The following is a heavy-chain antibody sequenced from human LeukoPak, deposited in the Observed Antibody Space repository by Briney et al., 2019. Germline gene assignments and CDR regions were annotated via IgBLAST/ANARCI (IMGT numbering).Heavy chain of an antibody. CDR3: ARLRGSSLVNHYFDY. D-gene: IGHD3-10*01. V-gene: IGHV5-51*01. CDR2: IFPGDSAT. J-gene: IGHJ4*02. Sequence: GESLKISCKGSGYSFTSYWIGWVRQMPGKGLEWMGIIFPGDSATTYSPSFQGQVTISADKSISTAYLQWSSLKAADTAMYYCARLRGSSLVNHYFDYWGQGNLVTVSS. CDR1: GYSFTSYW.